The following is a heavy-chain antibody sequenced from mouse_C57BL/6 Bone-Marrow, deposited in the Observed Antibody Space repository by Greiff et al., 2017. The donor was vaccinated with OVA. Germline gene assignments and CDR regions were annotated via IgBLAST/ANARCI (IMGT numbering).Heavy chain of an antibody. CDR1: GYTFTSYG. CDR3: ARRWLLAY. CDR2: ISPRSGNT. Sequence: VQLQQSGAELARPGASVKLSCKASGYTFTSYGISWVKQRTGQGLEWIGEISPRSGNTYYNEKFKGKATLTADKSSSTAYMELRSLTSEDSAVYFCARRWLLAYWGQGTLVTVSA. J-gene: IGHJ3*01. V-gene: IGHV1-81*01. D-gene: IGHD2-3*01.